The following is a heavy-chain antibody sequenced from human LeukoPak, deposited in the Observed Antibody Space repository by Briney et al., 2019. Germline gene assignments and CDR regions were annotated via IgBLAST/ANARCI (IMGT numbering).Heavy chain of an antibody. V-gene: IGHV4-59*08. CDR3: ARRSGGSARRAFDI. D-gene: IGHD2-15*01. Sequence: SETLSLTCTVSGGSISSYYWSWIRQPPGKGLEWIGYICYSGSTNYNPSLKSRVTISVDTSKNQFSLKLSSVTAADTAVYYCARRSGGSARRAFDIWGQGTMVTVSS. J-gene: IGHJ3*02. CDR2: ICYSGST. CDR1: GGSISSYY.